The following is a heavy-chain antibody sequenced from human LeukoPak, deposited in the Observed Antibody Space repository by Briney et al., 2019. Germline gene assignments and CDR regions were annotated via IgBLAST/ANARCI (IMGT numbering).Heavy chain of an antibody. J-gene: IGHJ4*02. CDR3: ARNPDYYDSSGYLLD. Sequence: ASVKVSCKASGYTFTSYYIHWVRQAPGQGLEWMGIINPSGGSTNYAQKFQGRVTMTRDTATSTVYMELSSLRSEDTAVYYCARNPDYYDSSGYLLDWGQGTLVTVSS. CDR2: INPSGGST. D-gene: IGHD3-22*01. V-gene: IGHV1-46*01. CDR1: GYTFTSYY.